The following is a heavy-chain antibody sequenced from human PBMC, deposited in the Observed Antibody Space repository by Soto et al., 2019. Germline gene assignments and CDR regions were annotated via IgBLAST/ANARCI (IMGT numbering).Heavy chain of an antibody. CDR3: VRALGSRFMEWPRFDP. D-gene: IGHD3-3*01. Sequence: QVQLQESGPGLVKPSQTLSLICTVSGASISSGDYYWSWIRQPPGKGLEWIAHISYRGTTNYNPSLKSRVTMSVDTSKNQFSLKLNSVNAADTAVYYCVRALGSRFMEWPRFDPWGQGTLVTVSS. CDR2: ISYRGTT. J-gene: IGHJ5*02. CDR1: GASISSGDYY. V-gene: IGHV4-30-4*01.